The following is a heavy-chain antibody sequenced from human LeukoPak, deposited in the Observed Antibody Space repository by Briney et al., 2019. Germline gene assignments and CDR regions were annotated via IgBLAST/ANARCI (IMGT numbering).Heavy chain of an antibody. V-gene: IGHV3-33*01. CDR3: ARDKREYYGSGSYNNWFDP. J-gene: IGHJ5*02. D-gene: IGHD3-10*01. CDR2: IWYDGSNK. Sequence: SGRSLRLSCAASGFTFSSYGMHWVRQAPGKGLEWVAVIWYDGSNKYYADSVKGRFTISRDNSKNTLYLQMNSLRAEDTAVYYCARDKREYYGSGSYNNWFDPWGQGTLVTVSS. CDR1: GFTFSSYG.